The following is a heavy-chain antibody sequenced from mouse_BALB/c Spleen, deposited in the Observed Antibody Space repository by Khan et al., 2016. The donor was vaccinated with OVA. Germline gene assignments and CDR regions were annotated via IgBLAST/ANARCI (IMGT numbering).Heavy chain of an antibody. D-gene: IGHD2-12*01. Sequence: EVQLVESGGGIVQPGGSLKRSCAVSRFTISSYGMSSVRQTPDKRLVLVATIDSNGGSTGYPASVKRRFTISGDNAKNALYLQMRSLKSEDTAMYYCARSAIWGQGTTLTVSS. CDR3: ARSAI. J-gene: IGHJ2*01. V-gene: IGHV5-6-3*01. CDR1: RFTISSYG. CDR2: IDSNGGST.